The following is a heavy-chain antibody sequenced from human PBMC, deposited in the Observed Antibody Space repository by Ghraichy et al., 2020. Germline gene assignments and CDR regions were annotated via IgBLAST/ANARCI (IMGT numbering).Heavy chain of an antibody. CDR1: GFTFSSYA. CDR2: ISYDGSNK. D-gene: IGHD3-10*01. CDR3: ARGPLITMGDGYYYYYGMDV. V-gene: IGHV3-30*04. J-gene: IGHJ6*02. Sequence: GSLRLSCAASGFTFSSYAMHWVRQAPGKGLEWVAVISYDGSNKYYADSVKGRFTISRDNSKNTLYLQMNSLRAEDTAVYYCARGPLITMGDGYYYYYGMDVWGQGTTVTVSS.